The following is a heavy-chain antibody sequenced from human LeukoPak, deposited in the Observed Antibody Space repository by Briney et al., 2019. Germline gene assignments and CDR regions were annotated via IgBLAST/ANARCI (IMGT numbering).Heavy chain of an antibody. CDR3: ARGVRLRRTKYYYYYYMDV. V-gene: IGHV1-8*01. D-gene: IGHD5-18*01. J-gene: IGHJ6*03. Sequence: ASVKVSCKASGYTFTNYDINWVRQATGQGLEWMGWMNPNSDNTGHAQKFQGRVTMTRNTSISTAYMELSSLRSEDTAVYYCARGVRLRRTKYYYYYYMDVWGKGTTVTVSS. CDR1: GYTFTNYD. CDR2: MNPNSDNT.